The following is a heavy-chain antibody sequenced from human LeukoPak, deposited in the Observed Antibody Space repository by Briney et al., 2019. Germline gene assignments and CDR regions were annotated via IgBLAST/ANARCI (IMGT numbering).Heavy chain of an antibody. CDR1: GGSINTPNYY. Sequence: SETLSLTCTVSGGSINTPNYYWGWIRQTPGTGLEWIGNIFYSGGTYYSPSLTSRVTISLDTSRNQFSLRLSSVTAADTAVYYCAREVGSQGRSLDIWGQRTMVTVSS. D-gene: IGHD1-26*01. CDR2: IFYSGGT. CDR3: AREVGSQGRSLDI. V-gene: IGHV4-39*07. J-gene: IGHJ3*02.